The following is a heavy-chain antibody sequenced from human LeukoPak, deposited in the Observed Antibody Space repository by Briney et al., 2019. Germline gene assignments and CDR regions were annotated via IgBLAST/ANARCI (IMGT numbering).Heavy chain of an antibody. J-gene: IGHJ4*02. CDR1: GFTFSSYG. CDR3: AKDPTYGDYLG. Sequence: GGSLRLSCAASGFTFSSYGMHWVRQAPGKGLEWVAVISYDGSNKYYADSVKGRFTISRDNSKNTLYLQMNSLRAEDTAVYYCAKDPTYGDYLGWGQGTLVTVSS. D-gene: IGHD4-17*01. V-gene: IGHV3-30*18. CDR2: ISYDGSNK.